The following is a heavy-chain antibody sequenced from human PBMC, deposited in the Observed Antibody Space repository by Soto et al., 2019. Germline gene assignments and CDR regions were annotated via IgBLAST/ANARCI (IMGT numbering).Heavy chain of an antibody. Sequence: VQLVETGGGLAQPGGSLRLSCAASGFTFNSFSMSWVRQAPGKGLEWVSYISSGRSTIYYADSVKGRFTISRDNAKNSLFLQMNSLRDEDTALYYCARDYDFWSGYYTGIMDSWGQGTLVTVSS. CDR1: GFTFNSFS. CDR2: ISSGRSTI. D-gene: IGHD3-3*01. V-gene: IGHV3-48*02. CDR3: ARDYDFWSGYYTGIMDS. J-gene: IGHJ4*02.